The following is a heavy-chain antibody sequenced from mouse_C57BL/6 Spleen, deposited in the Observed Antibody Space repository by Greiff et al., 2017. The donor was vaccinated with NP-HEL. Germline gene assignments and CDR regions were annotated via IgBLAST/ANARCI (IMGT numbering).Heavy chain of an antibody. D-gene: IGHD1-1*01. CDR2: IWSGGST. CDR3: ARGGTTVVEGWYFDV. Sequence: QVQLQQSGPGLVQPSQSLSITCTVSGFSLTSYGVHWVRQSPGKGLEWLGVIWSGGSTDYNAAFISRLSISKDNSKSQVFFKMNSLQADDTAIYYCARGGTTVVEGWYFDVWGTGTTVTVSS. V-gene: IGHV2-2*01. J-gene: IGHJ1*03. CDR1: GFSLTSYG.